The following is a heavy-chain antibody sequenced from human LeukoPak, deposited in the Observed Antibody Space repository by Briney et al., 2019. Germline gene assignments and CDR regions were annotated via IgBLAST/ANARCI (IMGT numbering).Heavy chain of an antibody. Sequence: PSETLSLTCSVSGGSITSYYWSWIRQSPMKGLEWIGSVYNRGTTYYNPSLKSRVTISGDTSKNQLSLRMTYVTTADTAVYFCARDYGGNSGEFDPWGQGTPVTVSS. CDR1: GGSITSYY. D-gene: IGHD4-23*01. CDR2: VYNRGTT. CDR3: ARDYGGNSGEFDP. J-gene: IGHJ5*02. V-gene: IGHV4-59*01.